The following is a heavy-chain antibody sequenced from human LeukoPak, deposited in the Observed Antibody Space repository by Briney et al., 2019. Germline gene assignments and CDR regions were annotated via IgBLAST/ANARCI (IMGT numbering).Heavy chain of an antibody. D-gene: IGHD1-26*01. CDR3: ARGATFDY. V-gene: IGHV3-13*05. CDR1: GFTFSSYD. CDR2: VGTTGDP. Sequence: GGSLRLSCAASGFTFSSYDMHWVRQVTGKGLEWVSVVGTTGDPHYSGSVKGRFIISRENAKNSSYLQMNSLRAEDTAVYYCARGATFDYWGQGTLVTVSS. J-gene: IGHJ4*02.